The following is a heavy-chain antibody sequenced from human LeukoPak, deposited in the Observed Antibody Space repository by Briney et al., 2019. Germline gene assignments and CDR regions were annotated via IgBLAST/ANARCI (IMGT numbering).Heavy chain of an antibody. J-gene: IGHJ4*02. V-gene: IGHV3-66*01. D-gene: IGHD5-24*01. CDR3: ARGLISRDGYNSFYFDY. CDR2: IYSGGTI. CDR1: GFTVSSNY. Sequence: PGGSLRLSCAASGFTVSSNYMSWVRQAPGKGLEWVSVIYSGGTIYYADSVKGRFTISRDLPKDMLYLQMDSLRAEDTAVYYCARGLISRDGYNSFYFDYWGQGTLVTVSS.